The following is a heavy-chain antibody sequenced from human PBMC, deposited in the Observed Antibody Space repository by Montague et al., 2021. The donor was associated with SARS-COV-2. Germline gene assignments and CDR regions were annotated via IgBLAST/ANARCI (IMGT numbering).Heavy chain of an antibody. CDR2: IDWDGDK. CDR3: ARGPSDTYYYNGMDV. V-gene: IGHV2-70*11. CDR1: GFSLSTSGMC. J-gene: IGHJ6*02. Sequence: PALVKPTQTLTLTCTFSGFSLSTSGMCMTWIRHPPGKALEWLARIDWDGDKYYNTSLKSRLTISKDTSKNLVVLTMTNMDPVDTATYYCARGPSDTYYYNGMDVWGQGTTVTVSS.